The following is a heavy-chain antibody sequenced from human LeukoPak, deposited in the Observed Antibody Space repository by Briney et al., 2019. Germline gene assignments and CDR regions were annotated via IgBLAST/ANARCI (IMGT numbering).Heavy chain of an antibody. Sequence: PGGSLRLSCAASGFTFSSYAMSWVRQAPGKGLEWVSSISSSSSYIYYADSVKGRFTISRDNAKNSLYLQMNSLRAEDTAVYYCARAGSIAAAADYWGQGTLVTVSS. D-gene: IGHD6-13*01. CDR2: ISSSSSYI. J-gene: IGHJ4*02. CDR3: ARAGSIAAAADY. V-gene: IGHV3-21*01. CDR1: GFTFSSYA.